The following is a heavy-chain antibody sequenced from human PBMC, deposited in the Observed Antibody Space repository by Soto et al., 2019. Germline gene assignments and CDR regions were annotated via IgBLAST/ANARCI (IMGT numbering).Heavy chain of an antibody. CDR1: GGSISSYY. CDR3: ERGRGSSWTVNWFDP. D-gene: IGHD6-13*01. V-gene: IGHV4-59*01. Sequence: PSETLSLTCTVSGGSISSYYWSWIRQPPGKGLEWIGYIYYSGSTNYNPSLKSRVTISVDTSKNQFSLKLSSVTAADTAVYYCERGRGSSWTVNWFDPWGQGTLVTVSS. J-gene: IGHJ5*02. CDR2: IYYSGST.